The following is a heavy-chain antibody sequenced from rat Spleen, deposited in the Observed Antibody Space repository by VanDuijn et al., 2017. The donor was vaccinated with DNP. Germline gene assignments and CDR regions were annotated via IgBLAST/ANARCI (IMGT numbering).Heavy chain of an antibody. CDR2: ISYDGNSI. Sequence: EVQLVESGGGLVQPGRSLKLSCAASGFTFSDYNMAWVRQAPKKGLEWVATISYDGNSIYYRDSVKGRFTISRNNAKSTLYLQMGSLRSEDTATYYCTRHPTHSYFDYWGQGVMVTVSS. CDR3: TRHPTHSYFDY. V-gene: IGHV5S10*01. CDR1: GFTFSDYN. D-gene: IGHD1-1*01. J-gene: IGHJ2*01.